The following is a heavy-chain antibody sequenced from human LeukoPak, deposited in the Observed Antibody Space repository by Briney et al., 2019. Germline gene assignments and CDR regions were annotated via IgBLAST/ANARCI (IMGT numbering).Heavy chain of an antibody. CDR1: GFTFSSYS. Sequence: GSLRLSCAASGFTFSSYSMNWVRQAPGKGLEWVSSISSSSSYIYYADSVKGRFTISRDNAKNSLYLQKNSLRAEDTAVYYCARDGDYYDSSGYPSSLNNWFDPWGQGTLVTVSS. CDR3: ARDGDYYDSSGYPSSLNNWFDP. V-gene: IGHV3-21*01. CDR2: ISSSSSYI. J-gene: IGHJ5*02. D-gene: IGHD3-22*01.